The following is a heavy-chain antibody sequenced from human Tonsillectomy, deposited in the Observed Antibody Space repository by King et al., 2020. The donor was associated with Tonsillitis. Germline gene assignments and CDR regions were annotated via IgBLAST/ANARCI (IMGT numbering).Heavy chain of an antibody. CDR1: GFTFSSYS. J-gene: IGHJ4*02. CDR3: ARVRGSMCLDY. D-gene: IGHD3-16*01. Sequence: EVQLVESGGGLVQPGGSLRLSCAASGFTFSSYSMSWFRQAPGKGLEWVANIRQNGSEKYYVDSVKGRFTVSRDNAKNSLFLQMNSLRVEDTAVYYCARVRGSMCLDYWGRGTLVTVSS. CDR2: IRQNGSEK. V-gene: IGHV3-7*03.